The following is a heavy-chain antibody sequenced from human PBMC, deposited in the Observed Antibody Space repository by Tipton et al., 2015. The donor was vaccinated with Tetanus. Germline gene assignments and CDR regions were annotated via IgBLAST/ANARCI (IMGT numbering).Heavy chain of an antibody. D-gene: IGHD2/OR15-2a*01. CDR3: ATTWDT. J-gene: IGHJ5*02. Sequence: SLRLSCAVSGITFEGYGIHWVRHAPGRGLEWVAFIWPDGLFKYYGDSMKGRCSISRDNSRNTVSLEVNNLVDEDTGVYYCATTWDTWGQGTPVTVSS. CDR1: GITFEGYG. CDR2: IWPDGLFK. V-gene: IGHV3-33*01.